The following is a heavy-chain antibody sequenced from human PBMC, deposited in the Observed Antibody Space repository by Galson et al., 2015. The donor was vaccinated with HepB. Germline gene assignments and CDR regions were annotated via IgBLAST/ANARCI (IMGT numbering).Heavy chain of an antibody. CDR3: ARGFWSGYSSSGVLDY. CDR1: GYTFTSYG. CDR2: ISAYNGNT. D-gene: IGHD6-6*01. V-gene: IGHV1-18*01. Sequence: SVKVSCKASGYTFTSYGISWVRQAPGQGLEWMGWISAYNGNTNYAQKLQGRVTMTTDTSTSTAYMELRSLRSDDTAVYYCARGFWSGYSSSGVLDYWGQGTLVTVSS. J-gene: IGHJ4*02.